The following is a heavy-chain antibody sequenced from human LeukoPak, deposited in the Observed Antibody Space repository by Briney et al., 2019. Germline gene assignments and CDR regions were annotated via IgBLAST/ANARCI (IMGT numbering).Heavy chain of an antibody. CDR2: ISGSGDST. CDR3: AKGGAYHYYDSSGLDY. J-gene: IGHJ4*02. CDR1: GFTFSSYA. Sequence: GGSLRLSCAASGFTFSSYAMSWVRQAPGKGLEWVSTISGSGDSTYYADSVKGRFTISRDNSKNTLYLQMNSLRAEDTAVYYCAKGGAYHYYDSSGLDYWGQGTLVTVSS. D-gene: IGHD3-22*01. V-gene: IGHV3-23*01.